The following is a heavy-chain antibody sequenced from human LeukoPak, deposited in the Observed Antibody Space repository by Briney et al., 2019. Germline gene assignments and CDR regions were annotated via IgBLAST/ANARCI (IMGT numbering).Heavy chain of an antibody. CDR2: ISGSGGST. D-gene: IGHD3-10*01. V-gene: IGHV3-23*01. CDR1: GFTFSSYG. CDR3: AKDLRFSRRWFGELGYYMDV. Sequence: PGGSLRLSCAASGFTFSSYGMSWVRQAPGKGLEWVSAISGSGGSTYYADSVKGRFTISRDNSKNTLYLQMNSLRAEDTAVYYCAKDLRFSRRWFGELGYYMDVWGKGTTVTVSS. J-gene: IGHJ6*03.